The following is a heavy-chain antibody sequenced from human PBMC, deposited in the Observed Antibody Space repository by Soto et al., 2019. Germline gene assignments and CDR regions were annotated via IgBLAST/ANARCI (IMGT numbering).Heavy chain of an antibody. CDR1: RFTFSTYG. CDR2: LSHDGSNK. V-gene: IGHV3-30*18. J-gene: IGHJ6*02. D-gene: IGHD2-2*01. Sequence: QVQLVESGGGVVQPGRSLRLSCAASRFTFSTYGMHWVRQAPGKGLEWVAALSHDGSNKYYAGSVKGRFTISRDNSKNTLYLEMDSLRLDDTAVYYCAKEGFSFSTSCSRCYGLDVWGQGTPVTVSS. CDR3: AKEGFSFSTSCSRCYGLDV.